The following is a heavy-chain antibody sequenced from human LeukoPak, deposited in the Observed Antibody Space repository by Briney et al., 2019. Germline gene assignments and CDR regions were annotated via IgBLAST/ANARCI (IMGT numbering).Heavy chain of an antibody. J-gene: IGHJ5*02. CDR1: GFSFDDYG. Sequence: PGGSLRLSCAASGFSFDDYGMHWVRQAPEKGLEWVSLISGDGGSTFYADSVKGRFTISRDNSKNSLYMQMNSLRSEDTALYYCAKDSSSWYVHWGQGTLVTVSS. D-gene: IGHD6-13*01. CDR3: AKDSSSWYVH. V-gene: IGHV3-43*02. CDR2: ISGDGGST.